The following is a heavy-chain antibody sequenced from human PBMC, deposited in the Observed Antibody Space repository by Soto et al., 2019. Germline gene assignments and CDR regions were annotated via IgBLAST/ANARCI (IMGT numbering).Heavy chain of an antibody. J-gene: IGHJ4*02. D-gene: IGHD3-22*01. CDR3: ARDAYGGYSSGRRLDY. CDR1: GGSISSGGYY. Sequence: QVQLQESGPGLVKPSQTLSLTCTVSGGSISSGGYYWSWIRQHPGKGLEWIGYIYYSGSTYYNPYLKSRVTISVDTSKNQFSLKLSSVTAADTAVYYCARDAYGGYSSGRRLDYWGQGTLVTVSS. V-gene: IGHV4-31*03. CDR2: IYYSGST.